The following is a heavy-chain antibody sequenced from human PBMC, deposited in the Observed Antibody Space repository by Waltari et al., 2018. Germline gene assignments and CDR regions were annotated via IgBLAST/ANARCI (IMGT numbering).Heavy chain of an antibody. J-gene: IGHJ4*02. CDR1: GYSNSSGYY. CDR2: IYHSGST. V-gene: IGHV4-38-2*01. CDR3: ARRGSKYSGYDYYDY. Sequence: QVQLQESGPGLVKPSETLSLTCAVSGYSNSSGYYWGWIRQPPGKGLEWIGSIYHSGSTYYSPSLKSRVTISVDTSKNQFSLKLSSVTAADTAVYYCARRGSKYSGYDYYDYWGQGTLVTVSS. D-gene: IGHD5-12*01.